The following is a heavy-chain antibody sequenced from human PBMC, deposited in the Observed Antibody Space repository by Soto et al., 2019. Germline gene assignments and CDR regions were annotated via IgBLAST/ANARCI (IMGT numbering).Heavy chain of an antibody. CDR2: IWYDGNTK. CDR3: ARPLVAPVAGPYYYGMDV. D-gene: IGHD6-19*01. CDR1: GFTFNSYG. Sequence: QIQLVESGGGVVQPGRSLRLSCTASGFTFNSYGFNWVRQAPGKGLEWVAVIWYDGNTKYYADSVKGRFTISRDNLKNTLSLLMNSLTAEDTAVYYCARPLVAPVAGPYYYGMDVWGQGTTVTVSS. J-gene: IGHJ6*02. V-gene: IGHV3-33*01.